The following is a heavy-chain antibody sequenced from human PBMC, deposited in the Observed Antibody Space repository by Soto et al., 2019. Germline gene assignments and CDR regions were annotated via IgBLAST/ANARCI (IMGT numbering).Heavy chain of an antibody. CDR1: GGSISSYY. CDR2: IYYSGSS. J-gene: IGHJ5*02. D-gene: IGHD6-13*01. CDR3: ARDINVSSWWGGLYNWFDP. Sequence: QVQLQESGPGLVKPSETLSLTCTVSGGSISSYYWSWIRQPPGKGLEWIGYIYYSGSSNYNPSLKSRFTISGDTSKNQVSLKLSSVTAADTAVYYCARDINVSSWWGGLYNWFDPWGQGTLVTVSS. V-gene: IGHV4-59*01.